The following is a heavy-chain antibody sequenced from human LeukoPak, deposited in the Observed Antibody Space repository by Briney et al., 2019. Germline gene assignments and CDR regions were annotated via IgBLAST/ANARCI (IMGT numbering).Heavy chain of an antibody. V-gene: IGHV4-30-2*01. CDR3: ARGDYYDSSGYSLGWFDP. J-gene: IGHJ5*02. CDR1: GGSISSGGYS. D-gene: IGHD3-22*01. Sequence: PSETLSLTCAVSGGSISSGGYSWSWIRQPPGKGLEWIGYIYHSGSTYYNPSLKSRVTISVDRSKNQFSLKLSSVTAADTAVYYCARGDYYDSSGYSLGWFDPWGQGTLVTVSS. CDR2: IYHSGST.